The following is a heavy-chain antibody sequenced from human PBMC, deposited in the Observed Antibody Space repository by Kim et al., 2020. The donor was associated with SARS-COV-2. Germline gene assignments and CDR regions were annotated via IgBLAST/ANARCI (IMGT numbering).Heavy chain of an antibody. CDR2: INHSGST. CDR1: GGSFSGYY. Sequence: SETLSLTCAAYGGSFSGYYWSWIRQPPGKGLEWIGEINHSGSTNYNPALKSRVTISVSTSKNQFSLMLIYGTAADTAAYYCARGVISLRAAGTDLDYRG. J-gene: IGHJ4*01. CDR3: ARGVISLRAAGTDLDY. D-gene: IGHD6-13*01. V-gene: IGHV4-34*01.